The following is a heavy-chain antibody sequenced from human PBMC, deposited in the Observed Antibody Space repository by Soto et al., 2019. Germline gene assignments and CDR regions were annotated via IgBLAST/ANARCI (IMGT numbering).Heavy chain of an antibody. CDR1: GFSLSTSGMC. D-gene: IGHD6-19*01. J-gene: IGHJ3*02. Sequence: SGPTLVNPTQTLTLTCTFSGFSLSTSGMCVSWIRQPPGKALEWLARIDWDDDKYYSTSLKTRLTISKDTSKNQVVLTMTNMDPVDTATYYCALISSVAGTLDAFDIWGQGTMVTVSS. CDR2: IDWDDDK. V-gene: IGHV2-70*11. CDR3: ALISSVAGTLDAFDI.